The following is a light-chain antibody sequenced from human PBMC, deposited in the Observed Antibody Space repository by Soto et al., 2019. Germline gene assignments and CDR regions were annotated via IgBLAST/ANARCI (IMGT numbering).Light chain of an antibody. CDR3: LQDYNYPLT. V-gene: IGKV1-6*01. CDR2: AAS. J-gene: IGKJ1*01. CDR1: QGIRND. Sequence: AIPMTQSPSSLSASVGDRVTITCRASQGIRNDLGWYQQKPGKAPKLLIYAASSLQSGVPSRFSGSGSGTDFTLAISSLQPEDFATYYCLQDYNYPLTFGQGTKVEIK.